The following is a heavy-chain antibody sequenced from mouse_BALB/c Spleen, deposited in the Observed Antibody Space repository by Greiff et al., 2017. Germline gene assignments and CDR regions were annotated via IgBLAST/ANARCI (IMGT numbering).Heavy chain of an antibody. CDR1: GFNIKDYY. CDR3: NGGYGKGALFDY. J-gene: IGHJ2*01. D-gene: IGHD1-1*01. V-gene: IGHV14-4*02. CDR2: IDPENGDT. Sequence: EVQLQQSGAELVRSGASVKLSCTASGFNIKDYYMHWVKQRPEQGLEWIGWIDPENGDTEYAPKFQGKATMTADTSSNTAYLQLSSLTSEDTAVYYWNGGYGKGALFDYWGQGTTLTVSS.